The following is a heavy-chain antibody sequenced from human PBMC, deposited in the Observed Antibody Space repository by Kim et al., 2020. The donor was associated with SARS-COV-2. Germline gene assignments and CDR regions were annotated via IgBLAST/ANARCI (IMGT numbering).Heavy chain of an antibody. D-gene: IGHD3-10*01. CDR3: AGSYPRERYFDY. Sequence: SETLSLTCAVSGGSISSSNWWSWVRQPPGKGLEWIGEIYHSGSTNYNPSLKSRVTISVDKSKNQFSLKLSSVTAADTAVYYCAGSYPRERYFDYWGQGTLVTVSS. CDR2: IYHSGST. V-gene: IGHV4-4*02. CDR1: GGSISSSNW. J-gene: IGHJ4*02.